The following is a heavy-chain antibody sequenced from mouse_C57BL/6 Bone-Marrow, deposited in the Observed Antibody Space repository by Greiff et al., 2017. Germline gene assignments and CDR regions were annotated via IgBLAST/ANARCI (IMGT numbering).Heavy chain of an antibody. D-gene: IGHD1-1*01. Sequence: EVLLVESGGDLVKPGGSLKLSCAASGFTFSSYGMPWVRQTPDKRLEWVATISSGGSYTYYPDNVKGRVTISRNNANNTLYLQMSSLTSEDTAMYYCARVTVGVFDYWGQGTTLTVSS. J-gene: IGHJ2*01. CDR1: GFTFSSYG. V-gene: IGHV5-6*01. CDR3: ARVTVGVFDY. CDR2: ISSGGSYT.